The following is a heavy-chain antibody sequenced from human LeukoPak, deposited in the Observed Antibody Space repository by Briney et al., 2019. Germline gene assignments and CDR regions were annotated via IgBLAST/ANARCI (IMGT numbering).Heavy chain of an antibody. Sequence: GGSLRLSCAASGFTFSSYWMSWVRQAPGKGLEWVANIKQDGSEKYYVDSVKGRFTISRDNAKNSLYLQMNSLRAEDTAVYYCARGGYSYVTELYYFDYWGQGNLVTVS. V-gene: IGHV3-7*01. D-gene: IGHD5-18*01. CDR2: IKQDGSEK. CDR1: GFTFSSYW. CDR3: ARGGYSYVTELYYFDY. J-gene: IGHJ4*02.